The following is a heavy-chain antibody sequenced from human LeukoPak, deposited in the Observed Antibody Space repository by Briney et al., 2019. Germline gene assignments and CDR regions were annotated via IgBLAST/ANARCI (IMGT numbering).Heavy chain of an antibody. CDR3: AKSDCGTIDCKLLNY. Sequence: GGSLRLSCAASGFTFSNYAMSWVRQAPGKGLEWVSTINGGGDVTKYADSVVRGRFTISRDNSKNTLSLQMNSLRAEDTAVYYCAKSDCGTIDCKLLNYWGQGTLVTVSS. CDR1: GFTFSNYA. J-gene: IGHJ4*02. CDR2: INGGGDVT. V-gene: IGHV3-23*01. D-gene: IGHD2-21*01.